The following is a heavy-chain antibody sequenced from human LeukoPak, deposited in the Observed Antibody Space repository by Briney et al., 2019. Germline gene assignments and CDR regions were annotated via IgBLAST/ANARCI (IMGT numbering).Heavy chain of an antibody. Sequence: WVRQAPGKGLEWIGSIYYSGSTYYNPSLKSRVTISVDTSKNQFSLKLSSVTAADTAVYYCATSGWLVYWGQGTLVTVSS. D-gene: IGHD6-19*01. CDR3: ATSGWLVY. CDR2: IYYSGST. J-gene: IGHJ4*02. V-gene: IGHV4-39*01.